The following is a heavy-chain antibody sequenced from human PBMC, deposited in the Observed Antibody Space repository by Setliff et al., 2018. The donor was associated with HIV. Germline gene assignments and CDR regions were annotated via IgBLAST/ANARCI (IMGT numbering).Heavy chain of an antibody. CDR2: IYSGGNT. D-gene: IGHD6-13*01. CDR1: GFTVSSNY. Sequence: SGGSLRLSCAASGFTVSSNYMSWVRQAPGKGLEWVSVIYSGGNTYFADSVKGRFTISRDNSKNTLFLQMNSLRTEDTAVYYCARTPSSSWPEYYFDYWGQGTLVTVSS. J-gene: IGHJ4*02. V-gene: IGHV3-66*02. CDR3: ARTPSSSWPEYYFDY.